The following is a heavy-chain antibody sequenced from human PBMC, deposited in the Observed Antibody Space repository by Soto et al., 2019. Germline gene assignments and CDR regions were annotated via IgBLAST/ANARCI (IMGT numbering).Heavy chain of an antibody. D-gene: IGHD3-16*01. V-gene: IGHV4-39*01. Sequence: QLQLQESGPGLVKPSETLSLTCTVSGGSISSSSYCWAWIRQPPGKGLEWIASIYYSGSTYYNPSLKSRVTISVDTSKHQFSLKLSSVTAADTAVYYCAKTVTADYVDYWGQGTLVTVSS. CDR3: AKTVTADYVDY. CDR2: IYYSGST. J-gene: IGHJ4*02. CDR1: GGSISSSSYC.